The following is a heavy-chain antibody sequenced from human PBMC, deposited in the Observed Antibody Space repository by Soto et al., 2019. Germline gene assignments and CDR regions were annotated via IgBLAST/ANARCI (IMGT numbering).Heavy chain of an antibody. CDR2: ISGSGGST. J-gene: IGHJ4*02. Sequence: GGSLRLSCAASGFTFSSYAMSWVRQAPGKGLEWVSAISGSGGSTYYADSVKGRFTISRDNSKNTLYLQMNSLRAEDTAVYYCAKDRLPASVTTYHFDYWGQGTLVTVSS. V-gene: IGHV3-23*01. CDR1: GFTFSSYA. D-gene: IGHD4-17*01. CDR3: AKDRLPASVTTYHFDY.